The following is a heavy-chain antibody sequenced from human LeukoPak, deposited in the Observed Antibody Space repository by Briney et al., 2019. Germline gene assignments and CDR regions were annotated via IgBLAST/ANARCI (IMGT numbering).Heavy chain of an antibody. J-gene: IGHJ4*02. D-gene: IGHD1-26*01. CDR2: IIPILGIA. Sequence: SVNVSCKASGGTFSSYAISWVRQAPGQGLEWMGRIIPILGIANYAQKFQGRVTITADKSTSTAYMELSSLRSEDTAVYYCARRALSYSGSYGGFDYWGQGTLVTVSS. CDR3: ARRALSYSGSYGGFDY. CDR1: GGTFSSYA. V-gene: IGHV1-69*04.